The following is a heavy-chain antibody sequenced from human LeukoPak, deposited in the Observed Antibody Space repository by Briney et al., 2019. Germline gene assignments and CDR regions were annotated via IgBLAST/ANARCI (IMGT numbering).Heavy chain of an antibody. CDR1: GFTFSSYA. J-gene: IGHJ4*02. V-gene: IGHV3-23*01. Sequence: GGSLRLSCAASGFTFSSYAMSWVRQAPGKGLEWVSTISGSGSSTYYADSVKGRFTISRDNSKNTLYLQMNSLRAEGTAVYYCAKMYSSSWYYFDYWGQGTLVTVSS. D-gene: IGHD6-13*01. CDR3: AKMYSSSWYYFDY. CDR2: ISGSGSST.